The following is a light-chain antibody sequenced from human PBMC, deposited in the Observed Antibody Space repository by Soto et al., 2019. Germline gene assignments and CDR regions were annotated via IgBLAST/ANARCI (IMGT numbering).Light chain of an antibody. CDR1: QSVSSSY. J-gene: IGKJ5*01. V-gene: IGKV3D-20*02. Sequence: ELALTQSPGTLSLSPGERATLSCRASQSVSSSYLAWYQQKPGQAPRLLIYGASSRTAGIPARFSGSGSGTAFTLTISSLEPEDFAVYYCQQRSNWPTITFGQGTRLEIK. CDR3: QQRSNWPTIT. CDR2: GAS.